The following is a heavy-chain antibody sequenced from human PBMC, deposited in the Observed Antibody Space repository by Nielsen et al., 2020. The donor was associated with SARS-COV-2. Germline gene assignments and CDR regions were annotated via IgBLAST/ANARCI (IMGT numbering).Heavy chain of an antibody. Sequence: WVRQAPGQGLEWMGWISGYNGNTNYAQKLQGRVTMTTDTSTSTAYMELRSLRSDDTAVYYCARGSNYDYVWGSYRYYGMDVWGQGTTVTVSS. CDR2: ISGYNGNT. J-gene: IGHJ6*02. D-gene: IGHD3-16*02. V-gene: IGHV1-18*01. CDR3: ARGSNYDYVWGSYRYYGMDV.